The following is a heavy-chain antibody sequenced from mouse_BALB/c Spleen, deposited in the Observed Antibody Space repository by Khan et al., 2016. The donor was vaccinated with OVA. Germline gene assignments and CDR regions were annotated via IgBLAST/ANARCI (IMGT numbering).Heavy chain of an antibody. D-gene: IGHD1-1*02. CDR3: ARGRGSARFAC. CDR1: GYTFTDYA. J-gene: IGHJ3*01. Sequence: QVQLQQSGAELVRPGVSVKISCKGSGYTFTDYAMHWVKQSHAKSLEWIGGISTYYGDADYNQKFKGKATMTVDKSSSTAYMELARLTSEDSAIYYCARGRGSARFACWGQGTLVTVSA. CDR2: ISTYYGDA. V-gene: IGHV1S137*01.